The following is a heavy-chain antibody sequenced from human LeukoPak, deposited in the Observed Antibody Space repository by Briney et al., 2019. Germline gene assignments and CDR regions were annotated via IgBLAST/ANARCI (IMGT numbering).Heavy chain of an antibody. CDR3: ARDLRDSGSYYYYYGMDV. D-gene: IGHD1-26*01. CDR1: GYTFTSYG. CDR2: ISAYNGNT. J-gene: IGHJ6*02. Sequence: ASVKVSCKASGYTFTSYGISWVRQAPGQGLEWMGWISAYNGNTNYAQKLQGRVTMTTDTSTSTAYMVLRSLRSDDTAVYYCARDLRDSGSYYYYYGMDVWGQGTTVTVSS. V-gene: IGHV1-18*01.